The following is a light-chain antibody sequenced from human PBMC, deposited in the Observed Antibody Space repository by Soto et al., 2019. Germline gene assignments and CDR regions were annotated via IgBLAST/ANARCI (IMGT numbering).Light chain of an antibody. CDR3: MSYTINYTWV. J-gene: IGLJ3*02. Sequence: QSVLTQPASVSGSPGQSITISCTGTSSDIGGYNHVSWYQQHPDKAPKLMIYEVTNRTSGVSNRFSASKSDNTASLTISGLQAEDEADYYCMSYTINYTWVFGGGTKLT. CDR2: EVT. V-gene: IGLV2-14*01. CDR1: SSDIGGYNH.